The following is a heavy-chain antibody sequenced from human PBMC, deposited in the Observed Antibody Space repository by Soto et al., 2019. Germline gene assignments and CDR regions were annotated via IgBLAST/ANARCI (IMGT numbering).Heavy chain of an antibody. CDR3: AKVSVAGILDY. D-gene: IGHD6-19*01. Sequence: PGESLKISCAASGFTFSSYAMSWVRQAPGKGLEWVSAISGSGGSTYYADSVKGRFTISRDNSKNTLYLQMNSLRAEDTAVYYCAKVSVAGILDYWGQGTMVTVYS. V-gene: IGHV3-23*01. J-gene: IGHJ4*02. CDR1: GFTFSSYA. CDR2: ISGSGGST.